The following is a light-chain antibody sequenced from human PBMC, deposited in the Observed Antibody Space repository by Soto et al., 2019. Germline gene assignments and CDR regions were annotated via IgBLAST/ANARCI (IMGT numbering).Light chain of an antibody. Sequence: DIVLTQSPGTLSLSPGERATLSCRASQSVSSTFFAWYQQKPGQAPRLLMFGASNRATGIPDRFSGSGSGTDFTLTISRLEPEDFAMYYCRQYGTSPRGTFGQGTKVDIK. CDR3: RQYGTSPRGT. CDR1: QSVSSTF. J-gene: IGKJ1*01. V-gene: IGKV3-20*01. CDR2: GAS.